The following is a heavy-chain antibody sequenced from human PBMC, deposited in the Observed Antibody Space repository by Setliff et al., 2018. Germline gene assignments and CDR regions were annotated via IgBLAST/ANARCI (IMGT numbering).Heavy chain of an antibody. Sequence: ASVKVSCKASGYTFTSYGISWVRQAPGQGLEWMGWISAYNGNTNYAQKLQGRVTMTTDTSTSTAYMELRSLRSDDTAVYYCARDSSGPNFDYWYGDRSFEYWGQGTLVTVSS. CDR3: ARDSSGPNFDYWYGDRSFEY. D-gene: IGHD6-19*01. CDR1: GYTFTSYG. CDR2: ISAYNGNT. V-gene: IGHV1-18*01. J-gene: IGHJ4*02.